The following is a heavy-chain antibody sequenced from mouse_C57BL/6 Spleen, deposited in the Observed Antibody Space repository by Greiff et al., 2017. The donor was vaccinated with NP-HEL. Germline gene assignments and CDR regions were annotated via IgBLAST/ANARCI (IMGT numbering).Heavy chain of an antibody. Sequence: QVQLQQSGPELVKPGASVKISCKASGYTFTDYYINWVKQRPGQGLEWIGWIFPGSGSTYYNEKFKGKATLTVDKSSSTAYMLLSSLTSEDSAVCFCARRGGYLYWYFDVWGTGTTVTVSS. V-gene: IGHV1-75*01. CDR1: GYTFTDYY. CDR2: IFPGSGST. CDR3: ARRGGYLYWYFDV. J-gene: IGHJ1*03.